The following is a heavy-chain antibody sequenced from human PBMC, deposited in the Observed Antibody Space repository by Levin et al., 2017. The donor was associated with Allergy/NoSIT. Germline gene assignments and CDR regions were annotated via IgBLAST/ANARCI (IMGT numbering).Heavy chain of an antibody. Sequence: PGGSLRLSCAASGFTFSSYAMHWVRQAPGKGLEWVAVISYDGSNKYYADSVKGRFTISRDNSKNTLYLQMNSLRAEDTAVYYCARDSNPSAVEDAFDIWGQGTMVTVSS. CDR3: ARDSNPSAVEDAFDI. CDR2: ISYDGSNK. D-gene: IGHD4-23*01. CDR1: GFTFSSYA. V-gene: IGHV3-30-3*01. J-gene: IGHJ3*02.